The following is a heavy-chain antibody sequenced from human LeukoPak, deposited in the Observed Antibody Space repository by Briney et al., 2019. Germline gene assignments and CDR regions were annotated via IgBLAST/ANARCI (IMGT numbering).Heavy chain of an antibody. CDR1: GYSISSGFY. J-gene: IGHJ4*02. Sequence: SETLSLTCSVSGYSISSGFYWGWIRQPPGKGLEWIGSIFHSGSTYYNPSLKSRVTISVDTSKNQFSLKLSSVTAADTAVYYCARANYYDSSGYSRGAFDIWGQGTLVTVSS. D-gene: IGHD3-22*01. CDR3: ARANYYDSSGYSRGAFDI. V-gene: IGHV4-38-2*02. CDR2: IFHSGST.